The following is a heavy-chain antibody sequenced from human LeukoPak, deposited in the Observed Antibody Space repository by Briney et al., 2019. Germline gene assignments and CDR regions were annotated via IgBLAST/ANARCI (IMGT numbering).Heavy chain of an antibody. CDR3: ARDQGGGYSYGWQSFDY. J-gene: IGHJ4*02. V-gene: IGHV3-9*01. CDR2: ISWNSGSI. CDR1: GFTFDDYA. Sequence: GGSLRLSCAASGFTFDDYAMHWVRQAPGKGLEWVSGISWNSGSIGYADSVKGRFTISRDNAKNFLYLQMNSLRAEDTAVYYCARDQGGGYSYGWQSFDYWGQGTLVTVSS. D-gene: IGHD5-18*01.